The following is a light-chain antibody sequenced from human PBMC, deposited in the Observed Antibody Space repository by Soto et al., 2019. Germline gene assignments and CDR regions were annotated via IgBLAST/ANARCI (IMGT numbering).Light chain of an antibody. V-gene: IGLV2-14*01. CDR1: SGDVGDYKY. Sequence: QSVLTQPASVSGSPGQSITISCTGTSGDVGDYKYVSWYQQYPGKAPKLIIYEASSRPSGVSNRFSGSKSGNTASLTVSGLQAEDEADYHCSSYTSSTYVVFGGGTKVTVL. CDR2: EAS. J-gene: IGLJ2*01. CDR3: SSYTSSTYVV.